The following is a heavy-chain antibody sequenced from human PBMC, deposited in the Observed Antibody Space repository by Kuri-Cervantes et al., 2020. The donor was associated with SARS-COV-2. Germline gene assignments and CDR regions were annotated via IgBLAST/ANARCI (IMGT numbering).Heavy chain of an antibody. D-gene: IGHD3-10*01. Sequence: SETLSLTCTVSGGSISSYYWSWIRQPAGKGLEWIGRIYTNGNTNYNPSLKSRVTMSVDTSKNQSSLKLTSVTAADTAVYYCAREGLWFGGRSFDYWGQGTLVTVSS. CDR2: IYTNGNT. J-gene: IGHJ4*02. CDR1: GGSISSYY. V-gene: IGHV4-4*07. CDR3: AREGLWFGGRSFDY.